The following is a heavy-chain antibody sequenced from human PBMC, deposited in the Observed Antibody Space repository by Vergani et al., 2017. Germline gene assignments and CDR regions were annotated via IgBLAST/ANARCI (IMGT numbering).Heavy chain of an antibody. D-gene: IGHD3-3*01. CDR1: GGSISSSSYY. Sequence: LQLPESGPGLVKPSETLSLTCTVSGGSISSSSYYWGWIRQPPGKGLEWIGSIYYSGSTYYNPSLKSRVTISVDTSKNQFSLKLSSVTAADTAVYYCARVLRFLEWSDNWFDPWGQGTLVTVSS. V-gene: IGHV4-39*01. CDR2: IYYSGST. J-gene: IGHJ5*02. CDR3: ARVLRFLEWSDNWFDP.